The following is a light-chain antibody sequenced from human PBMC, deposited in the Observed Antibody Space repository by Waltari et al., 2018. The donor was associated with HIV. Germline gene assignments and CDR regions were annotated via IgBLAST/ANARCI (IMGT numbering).Light chain of an antibody. V-gene: IGLV2-23*02. Sequence: QSGPDPPASVSWSPGPSIPLSLSGNWGDIGGFGLFSWYQHFPGKAPKRILYDVNERPSGVSPRYSGSKSGNTASLVISGLQSEDEADYYCCSYAGSGTFVVFGGGTRLTV. CDR2: DVN. J-gene: IGLJ3*02. CDR3: CSYAGSGTFVV. CDR1: WGDIGGFGL.